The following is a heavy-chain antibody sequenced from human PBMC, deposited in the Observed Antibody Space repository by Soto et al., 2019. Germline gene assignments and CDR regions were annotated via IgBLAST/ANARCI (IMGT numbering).Heavy chain of an antibody. D-gene: IGHD6-19*01. J-gene: IGHJ4*02. V-gene: IGHV1-3*01. CDR2: INAGNGNT. Sequence: ASVKVSCKASGYTFTTYAIHWVRQAPGQRLEWMGWINAGNGNTKYSQRFQGRVTITTDTSASTAYMELSGLRSEDTAVYYCARDLVGLGGIAVSGTDYWGQGTLVTVPQ. CDR1: GYTFTTYA. CDR3: ARDLVGLGGIAVSGTDY.